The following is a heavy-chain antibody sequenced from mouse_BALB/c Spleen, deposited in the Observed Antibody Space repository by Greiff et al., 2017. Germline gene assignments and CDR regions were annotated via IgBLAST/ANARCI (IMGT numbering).Heavy chain of an antibody. Sequence: QVQLQQPGAELVMPGASVKMSCKASGYTFTDYWMHWVKQRPGQGLEWIGAIDTSDSYTSYNQKFKGKATLTVDESSSTAYMQLSSLTSEDSAVYYCARAEIYYGYVWFAYWGQGTLVTVSA. CDR2: IDTSDSYT. D-gene: IGHD2-2*01. CDR1: GYTFTDYW. CDR3: ARAEIYYGYVWFAY. J-gene: IGHJ3*01. V-gene: IGHV1-69*01.